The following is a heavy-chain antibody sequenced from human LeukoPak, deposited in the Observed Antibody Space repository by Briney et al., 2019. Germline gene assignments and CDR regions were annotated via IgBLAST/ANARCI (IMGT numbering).Heavy chain of an antibody. CDR2: ISGYNGNT. CDR1: GYTFTSYG. D-gene: IGHD3-3*02. V-gene: IGHV1-18*01. CDR3: ARVTLDYYYYIDV. Sequence: GASVKVSCKASGYTFTSYGINWVRQAPGQGLEWMGWISGYNGNTKYAQKLQGRVTMTTDTSTSTAYMELSRLRSDDTAVYYCARVTLDYYYYIDVWGKGTTVTVSS. J-gene: IGHJ6*03.